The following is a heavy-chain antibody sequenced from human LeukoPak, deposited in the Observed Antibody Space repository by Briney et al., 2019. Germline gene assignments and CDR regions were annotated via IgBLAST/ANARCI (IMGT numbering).Heavy chain of an antibody. V-gene: IGHV3-7*03. J-gene: IGHJ4*02. CDR2: IKQDGSEK. D-gene: IGHD1-26*01. Sequence: GGSLRLSCAASGFTFSSYWMSWVRQAPGKGLEWVANIKQDGSEKYYVDSVKGRFTISRDNSKNSLYLQMNSLRTEDTALYYCAKDITGGSYYVWGQGTLVTVSS. CDR1: GFTFSSYW. CDR3: AKDITGGSYYV.